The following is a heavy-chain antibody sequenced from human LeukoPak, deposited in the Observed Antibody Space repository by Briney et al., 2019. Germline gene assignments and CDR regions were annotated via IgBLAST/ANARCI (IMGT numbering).Heavy chain of an antibody. D-gene: IGHD2-15*01. Sequence: SVKVSCKASGGTFSSYAISWVRQAPGQGLERMGRIIPIFGTANYAQKFQGRVTITTDESTSTAYMELSSLRSEDTAVYYCAICSGGSCFPFDYWGQGTLVTVSS. CDR3: AICSGGSCFPFDY. J-gene: IGHJ4*02. CDR2: IIPIFGTA. CDR1: GGTFSSYA. V-gene: IGHV1-69*05.